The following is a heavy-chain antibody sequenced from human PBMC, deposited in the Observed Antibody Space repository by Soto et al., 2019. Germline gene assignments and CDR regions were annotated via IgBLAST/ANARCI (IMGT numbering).Heavy chain of an antibody. Sequence: QVQLQESGPGLVKPSQTLSLTCTVSGGSISSGGYYWSWIRQHPGKGLEWIGYIYYSGSTYYNPSLQGRVTISVATSKNQFSLKLSSVTAADTAVYYCARGWELRTAEGFDYWGQGTLVTVSS. CDR3: ARGWELRTAEGFDY. CDR2: IYYSGST. V-gene: IGHV4-31*03. J-gene: IGHJ4*02. D-gene: IGHD1-26*01. CDR1: GGSISSGGYY.